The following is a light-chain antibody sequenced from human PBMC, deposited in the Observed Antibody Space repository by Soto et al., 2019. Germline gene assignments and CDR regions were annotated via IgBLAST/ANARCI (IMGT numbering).Light chain of an antibody. CDR3: SSHAGIINVV. CDR2: EVT. CDR1: SSDVGGYNY. Sequence: QSALTQPPSASGSPGQSVTISCTGTSSDVGGYNYVSWYQQHPGKAPKLIIYEVTKRPSGVPDLFSGSKSGNTASLTVSGLLAEDEADYYCSSHAGIINVVFGGGTKLTVL. J-gene: IGLJ3*02. V-gene: IGLV2-8*01.